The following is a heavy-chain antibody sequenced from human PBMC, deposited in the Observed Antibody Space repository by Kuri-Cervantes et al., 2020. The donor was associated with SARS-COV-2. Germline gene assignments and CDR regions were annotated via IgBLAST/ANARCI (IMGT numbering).Heavy chain of an antibody. D-gene: IGHD5-12*01. J-gene: IGHJ4*02. Sequence: GGSLRLSCAASGFTFSSYEMHWVRQAPGKGLEWVSYISSSGSAIYYADSVKGRFTISRDNTKNSLYLRMNSLRDEDTAVYYCARDANYGSRLPRKFDYWGQGTLVTVSS. CDR3: ARDANYGSRLPRKFDY. CDR2: ISSSGSAI. CDR1: GFTFSSYE. V-gene: IGHV3-48*03.